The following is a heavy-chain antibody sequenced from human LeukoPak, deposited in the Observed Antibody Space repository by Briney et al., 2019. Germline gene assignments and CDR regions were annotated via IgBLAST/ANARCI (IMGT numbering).Heavy chain of an antibody. CDR1: GYSFTSYW. Sequence: PGESLRISCKGSGYSFTSYWIRWVRQMPGQGLEWMGRIDPGDSYTNYSPSFQGHVTISADKSISTAYLQWSSLKASDTAMYYCARNDYYASSGYYSLPDYWGQGTLVTVSS. CDR3: ARNDYYASSGYYSLPDY. D-gene: IGHD3-22*01. CDR2: IDPGDSYT. J-gene: IGHJ4*02. V-gene: IGHV5-10-1*01.